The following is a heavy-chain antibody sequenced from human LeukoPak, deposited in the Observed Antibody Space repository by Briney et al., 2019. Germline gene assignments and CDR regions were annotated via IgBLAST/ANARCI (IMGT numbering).Heavy chain of an antibody. CDR2: INPNSGGT. V-gene: IGHV1-2*02. CDR3: ARDSGQLWHNYYYYYMDV. D-gene: IGHD5-18*01. Sequence: GASVKVSCKASGYTFTGYYMHWVRQAPGQGLEWMGWINPNSGGTNYAQKFQGRVTMTRDTSISTAYMELSRLRSDDTAVYYCARDSGQLWHNYYYYYMDVWGKGTTVTVSS. J-gene: IGHJ6*03. CDR1: GYTFTGYY.